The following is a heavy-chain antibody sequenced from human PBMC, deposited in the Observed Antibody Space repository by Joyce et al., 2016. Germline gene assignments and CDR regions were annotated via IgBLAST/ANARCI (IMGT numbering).Heavy chain of an antibody. CDR1: GFSFRNAW. CDR2: VKSKSQGVTT. Sequence: EVQLVESGGGLVKPGGSLRLSCAASGFSFRNAWVTGVRQAPGKGLAWVGRVKSKSQGVTTDYAKPVKGRFTISRDDSRDTAYLQMNSLKSEDTGVYFCVTGLCIGTACHWDDAFDVWGQGTMVTVSS. J-gene: IGHJ3*01. CDR3: VTGLCIGTACHWDDAFDV. V-gene: IGHV3-15*01. D-gene: IGHD2-2*01.